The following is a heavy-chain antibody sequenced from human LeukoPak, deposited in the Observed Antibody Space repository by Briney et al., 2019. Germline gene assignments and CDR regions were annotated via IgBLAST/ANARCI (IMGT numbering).Heavy chain of an antibody. CDR2: INHSGST. D-gene: IGHD3-10*01. V-gene: IGHV4-34*01. Sequence: PSETLSLTCAVYGGSFSGYYWSWIRQPPGKGLEWIGEINHSGSTNYNPSLKSRVTISVDTSKNQFSLKLSSVTAADTAVYYCARPTRYYYGSGSYYRWFDPWGQGTLVTVXX. CDR3: ARPTRYYYGSGSYYRWFDP. J-gene: IGHJ5*02. CDR1: GGSFSGYY.